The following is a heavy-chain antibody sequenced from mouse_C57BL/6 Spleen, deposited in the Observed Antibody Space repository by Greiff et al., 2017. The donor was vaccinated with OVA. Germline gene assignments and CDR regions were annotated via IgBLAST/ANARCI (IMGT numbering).Heavy chain of an antibody. CDR3: ALTYYSDYGGFAY. CDR1: GFNIKDYY. J-gene: IGHJ3*01. CDR2: IDPEDGET. D-gene: IGHD2-5*01. Sequence: VQLQQSGAELVKPGASVKLSCTASGFNIKDYYMHWVKQRTEQGLEWIGRIDPEDGETKYAPNFQGKATITADTSSNTAYLQLSSLTSEDTAVYYYALTYYSDYGGFAYWGKGTLVTVSA. V-gene: IGHV14-2*01.